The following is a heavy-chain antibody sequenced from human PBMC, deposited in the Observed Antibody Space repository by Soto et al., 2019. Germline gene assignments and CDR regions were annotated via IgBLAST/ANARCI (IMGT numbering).Heavy chain of an antibody. V-gene: IGHV4-59*02. Sequence: KASETLSLTCSFSGYSVTSNYFTWIRQSPEKGLEWSGYMHYTGFSQCNPSLISRLTISVDKSTNQFTLQLTSLTVAVTSGYCCATSSGNAWYPYWGQGT. CDR1: GYSVTSNY. CDR3: ATSSGNAWYPY. J-gene: IGHJ4*02. D-gene: IGHD6-13*01. CDR2: MHYTGFS.